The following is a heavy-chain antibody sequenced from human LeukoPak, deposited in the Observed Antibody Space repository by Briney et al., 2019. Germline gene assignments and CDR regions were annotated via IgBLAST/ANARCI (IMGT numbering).Heavy chain of an antibody. J-gene: IGHJ6*03. V-gene: IGHV3-53*01. D-gene: IGHD3-16*01. CDR1: GFTVSGNY. CDR2: IYSGGST. Sequence: SGGSLRLSCAASGFTVSGNYMTWVRQAPGKGLEWVSVIYSGGSTYYADSVKGRFTISRDNSKTTLYLQMSSLTADDTAVYYGAKDRPSQAWARGKGTTVTVSS. CDR3: AKDRPSQAWA.